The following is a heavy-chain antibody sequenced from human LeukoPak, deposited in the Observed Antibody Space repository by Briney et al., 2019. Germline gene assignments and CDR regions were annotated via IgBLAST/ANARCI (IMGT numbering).Heavy chain of an antibody. D-gene: IGHD2-15*01. CDR3: ARGGGSCDY. CDR2: INDDGSST. CDR1: GFTLSSYW. V-gene: IGHV3-74*01. J-gene: IGHJ4*02. Sequence: GGSLRLSCAASGFTLSSYWMHWVRQAPGKGLVWVSRINDDGSSTSYADSVKGRFTTSRDNAKNSLYLQMNSLRAEDTAVYYCARGGGSCDYWGQGTLVTVSS.